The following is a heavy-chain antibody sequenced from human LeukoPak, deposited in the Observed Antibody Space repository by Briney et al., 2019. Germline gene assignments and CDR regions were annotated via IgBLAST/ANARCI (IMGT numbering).Heavy chain of an antibody. D-gene: IGHD3-16*01. CDR3: EGELCFSYESGL. Sequence: GGSLRLSCTVSVLGLSGYSTRSVSQAPGKGPEWVSAITRSSSFICYADSVNGRFTISRDNAKKSVFLQKNSLRVEDTSIYYCEGELCFSYESGLWGPGTMVTVSS. CDR2: ITRSSSFI. CDR1: VLGLSGYS. J-gene: IGHJ3*01. V-gene: IGHV3-21*01.